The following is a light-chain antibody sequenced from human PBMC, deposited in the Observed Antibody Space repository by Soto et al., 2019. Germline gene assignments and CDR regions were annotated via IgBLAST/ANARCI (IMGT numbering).Light chain of an antibody. CDR1: QSVSRSY. CDR2: GAS. J-gene: IGKJ2*01. CDR3: QQYGNSRYT. Sequence: EIVLTQSPGTLSLSPGERATLSCRASQSVSRSYLAWYQQRPGQAPRLLIYGASSRATDIPDRFSGSGSGTDFTLTISRLEPEDFAVYYCQQYGNSRYTFGQGTKLEIK. V-gene: IGKV3-20*01.